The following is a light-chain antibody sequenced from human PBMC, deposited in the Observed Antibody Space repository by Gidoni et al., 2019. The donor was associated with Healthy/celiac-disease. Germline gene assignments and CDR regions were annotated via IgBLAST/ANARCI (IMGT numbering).Light chain of an antibody. J-gene: IGLJ2*01. CDR3: CSYAGSYGVV. CDR1: SSDVGGYND. CDR2: DVS. Sequence: QSALTQPRSVSGSPGQSVTISCTGTSSDVGGYNDVSWYQQHPGKAPKLMIYDVSKRPSGVTDRFSGSKSGNTASLTISGLQAEDEADYYCCSYAGSYGVVFGGGTKLTVL. V-gene: IGLV2-11*01.